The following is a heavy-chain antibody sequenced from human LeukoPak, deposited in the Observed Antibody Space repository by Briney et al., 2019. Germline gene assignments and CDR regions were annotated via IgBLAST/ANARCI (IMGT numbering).Heavy chain of an antibody. J-gene: IGHJ4*02. CDR3: ARIDRYYYDSSGYTPPDY. CDR1: GYTFTSYG. D-gene: IGHD3-22*01. CDR2: ISAYNGNT. Sequence: ASVKVSCKASGYTFTSYGISWVRQAPGQGLEWMGWISAYNGNTNYAQKLQGRVTMTTDTSTSTAYMELRSLRSDDTAVYYCARIDRYYYDSSGYTPPDYWGQGTLVTVSS. V-gene: IGHV1-18*01.